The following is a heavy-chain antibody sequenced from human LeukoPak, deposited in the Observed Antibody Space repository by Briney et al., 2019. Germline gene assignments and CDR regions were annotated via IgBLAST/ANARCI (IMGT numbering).Heavy chain of an antibody. CDR2: IISDGSIT. V-gene: IGHV3-74*01. Sequence: GGSLRLSCAASGFTFSSPWMHWVRQAPGKGLVWVSRIISDGSITSYADSVKGRFTISRDNAKNTVYLQMNSLRAEDTAVYYCAREWVGWGQGTLVTVSS. CDR1: GFTFSSPW. D-gene: IGHD1-26*01. J-gene: IGHJ4*02. CDR3: AREWVG.